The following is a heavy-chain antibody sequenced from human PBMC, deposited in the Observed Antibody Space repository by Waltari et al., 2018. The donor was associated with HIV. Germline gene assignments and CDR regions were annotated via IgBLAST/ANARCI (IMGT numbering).Heavy chain of an antibody. D-gene: IGHD3-9*01. Sequence: EEQLVEAGGGGVIKPGESLRLSCVGSGFTFSKCAMNWVRQAPGKGLEGIAYISSEGTNIQYADSVKGRVTVSRDNAKESLYLQMNSLRDGDTAVYYCARDTLNFYFGLDVWGQGTTVTVSS. CDR2: ISSEGTNI. J-gene: IGHJ6*02. V-gene: IGHV3-48*02. CDR1: GFTFSKCA. CDR3: ARDTLNFYFGLDV.